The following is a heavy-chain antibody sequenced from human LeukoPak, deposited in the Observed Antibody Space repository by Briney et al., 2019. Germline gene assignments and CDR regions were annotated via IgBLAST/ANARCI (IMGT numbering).Heavy chain of an antibody. D-gene: IGHD5-12*01. Sequence: GASVKVSSKASGYTFTGYYMHWVRQAPGQGLEWMGWINPNSGGTNYAQKFQGRVTMTRDTSISTAYMELSRLRSDDTAVYYCAREYSGYDRFDYWGQGTLVTVSS. CDR1: GYTFTGYY. CDR3: AREYSGYDRFDY. J-gene: IGHJ4*02. CDR2: INPNSGGT. V-gene: IGHV1-2*02.